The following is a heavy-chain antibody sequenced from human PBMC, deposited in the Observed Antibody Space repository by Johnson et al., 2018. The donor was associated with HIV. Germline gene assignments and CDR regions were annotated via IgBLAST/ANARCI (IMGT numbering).Heavy chain of an antibody. Sequence: QVQLVESGGGVVQPGRSLRLSCAASGFIFSDYYMSWIRQAPGKGLEWVSYISSSGSTIYYADSVKGRFTISRDNAKNSLYLQMNSLRAEDTALYYCARVSSAYDSSGYYYPNDAFDIWGQGTLVTVSS. V-gene: IGHV3-11*01. J-gene: IGHJ3*02. CDR2: ISSSGSTI. CDR1: GFIFSDYY. CDR3: ARVSSAYDSSGYYYPNDAFDI. D-gene: IGHD3-22*01.